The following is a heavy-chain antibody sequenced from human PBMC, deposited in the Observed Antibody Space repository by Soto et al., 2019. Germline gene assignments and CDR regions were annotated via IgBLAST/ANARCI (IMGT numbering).Heavy chain of an antibody. V-gene: IGHV5-51*01. CDR3: VRPFSTGYYSH. J-gene: IGHJ4*02. CDR2: INPADSDT. D-gene: IGHD3-9*01. CDR1: GYSFTNYW. Sequence: GESLKISCKGSGYSFTNYWIGWVRQMPGKGLEWMGIINPADSDTRYSPSFQGQVTVSVDKSISTAYLQRGSLKASDTAMYYCVRPFSTGYYSHWGQGTPLTVSS.